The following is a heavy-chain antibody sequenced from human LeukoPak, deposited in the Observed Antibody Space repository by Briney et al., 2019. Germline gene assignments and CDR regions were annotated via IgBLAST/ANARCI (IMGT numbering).Heavy chain of an antibody. D-gene: IGHD1-1*01. CDR3: ARDPELVYWFDP. V-gene: IGHV1-69*13. CDR2: IIPIFGTA. CDR1: GGTFSSYA. J-gene: IGHJ5*02. Sequence: SVKVSCKASGGTFSSYAISWVRQAPGQGLEWMGGIIPIFGTANYAQKFQGRVTITADESTSTAYMELSSLRSEDTAVYYCARDPELVYWFDPWGQGTLVTVSS.